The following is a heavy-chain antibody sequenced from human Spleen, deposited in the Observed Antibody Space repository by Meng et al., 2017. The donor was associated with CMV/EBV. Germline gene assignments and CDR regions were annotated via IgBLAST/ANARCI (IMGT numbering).Heavy chain of an antibody. J-gene: IGHJ4*02. CDR3: ARDRYTNNKAFDL. CDR1: AYTFTDYY. V-gene: IGHV1-2*02. D-gene: IGHD2-2*02. CDR2: INPNTGGA. Sequence: ASAKVSCKASAYTFTDYYIHWVRQAPGQGLEWMAWINPNTGGARYAQDFQGRVTMATDTSINTAYMDLSGLRSDDTAMYYCARDRYTNNKAFDLWGQGTLVTVSS.